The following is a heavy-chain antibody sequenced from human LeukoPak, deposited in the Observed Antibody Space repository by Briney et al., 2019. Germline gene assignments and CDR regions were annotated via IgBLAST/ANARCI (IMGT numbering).Heavy chain of an antibody. V-gene: IGHV4-39*07. CDR3: ARDPYCSSTSCDYMDV. CDR1: GGSISSSIYY. Sequence: SETLSLTCIVSGGSISSSIYYWAWVRQPPGKGLEWIGTVFYNGATQYSPSLRSRVTISIDTSTNQFSLKLTSVTAADTALYYCARDPYCSSTSCDYMDVWGKGTTVTVSS. J-gene: IGHJ6*03. D-gene: IGHD2-2*01. CDR2: VFYNGAT.